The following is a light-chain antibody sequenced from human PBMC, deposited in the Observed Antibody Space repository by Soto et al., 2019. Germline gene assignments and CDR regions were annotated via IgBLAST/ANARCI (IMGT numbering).Light chain of an antibody. CDR2: GVY. V-gene: IGKV3-20*01. CDR3: QQYDTSPRT. J-gene: IGKJ1*01. Sequence: PEERATLSCRASQSLRTNSLAWYQQKPGQAPRLLISGVYSRAAGIPDRFSGSGSGTDFTLTISRLEPEDFAVYYCQQYDTSPRTFGQGSMVDIK. CDR1: QSLRTNS.